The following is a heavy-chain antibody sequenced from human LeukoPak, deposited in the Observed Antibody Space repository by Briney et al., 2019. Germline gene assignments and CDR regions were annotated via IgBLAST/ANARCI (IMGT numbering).Heavy chain of an antibody. V-gene: IGHV4-30-4*08. J-gene: IGHJ4*02. Sequence: SQTLSLTCTVSGGSISSGDYYWSWIRQPPGKGLEWIGYIYYNGSTYYNPSLKSRVTISVDTSKNQFSLKLSSVTAADTAVYYCARDGGWNGFDYWGQGTLVTVSS. CDR2: IYYNGST. CDR1: GGSISSGDYY. CDR3: ARDGGWNGFDY. D-gene: IGHD1-1*01.